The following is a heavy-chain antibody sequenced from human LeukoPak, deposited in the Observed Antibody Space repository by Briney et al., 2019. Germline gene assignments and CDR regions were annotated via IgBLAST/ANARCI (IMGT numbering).Heavy chain of an antibody. D-gene: IGHD4-17*01. CDR2: IRYDGSNK. CDR1: GFTFSSYG. CDR3: AKRRHDYGDYYQMDV. J-gene: IGHJ6*03. V-gene: IGHV3-30*02. Sequence: GGSLRLSCAASGFTFSSYGMHWVRQAPGKGLEWVAFIRYDGSNKYYADSVKGRFTISRDNSKNTLYLQMNSLRADDTAVYYCAKRRHDYGDYYQMDVWGKGTTVTVSS.